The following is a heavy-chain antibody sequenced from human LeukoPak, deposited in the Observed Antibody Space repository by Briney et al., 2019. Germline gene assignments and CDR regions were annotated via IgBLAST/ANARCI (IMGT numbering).Heavy chain of an antibody. CDR2: IIPIFGTA. CDR1: GGTFSSYA. Sequence: SVKVSCKASGGTFSSYAISWVRQAPGQGLEWMGGIIPIFGTANYAQKFQGRVTITADKSTSTAYMELSSLRSEDTAVYYCARGLNYYESSGLGYWGQGTLVTVSS. V-gene: IGHV1-69*06. D-gene: IGHD3-22*01. CDR3: ARGLNYYESSGLGY. J-gene: IGHJ4*02.